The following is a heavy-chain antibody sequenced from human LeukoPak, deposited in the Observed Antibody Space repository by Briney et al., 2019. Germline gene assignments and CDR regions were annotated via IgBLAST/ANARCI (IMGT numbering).Heavy chain of an antibody. CDR3: ARRVGGSSGYYYYFDY. CDR1: GGSISSYY. V-gene: IGHV4-59*01. CDR2: IYYSGST. Sequence: PSETLSLTCTVSGGSISSYYWSWIRQPPGKGLEWIGYIYYSGSTNYNPSLKSRVNISVDTSKNQFSLKLSSVTAADTAVYYCARRVGGSSGYYYYFDYWGQGTLVHVSS. D-gene: IGHD3-22*01. J-gene: IGHJ4*02.